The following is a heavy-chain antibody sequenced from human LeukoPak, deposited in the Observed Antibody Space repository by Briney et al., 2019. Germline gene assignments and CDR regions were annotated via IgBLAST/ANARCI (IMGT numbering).Heavy chain of an antibody. J-gene: IGHJ6*03. CDR3: ASASRFSVSSGNYYMDV. D-gene: IGHD1-14*01. CDR2: ISSSSSYI. CDR1: GFTFSSYS. V-gene: IGHV3-21*01. Sequence: GGSLRLSCAASGFTFSSYSMNWVSQAPGKGLEWVSSISSSSSYIYYADSVKGRFTISRDNAKNSLYLQMNSLRAEDTAVYYCASASRFSVSSGNYYMDVWGKGTTVTVSS.